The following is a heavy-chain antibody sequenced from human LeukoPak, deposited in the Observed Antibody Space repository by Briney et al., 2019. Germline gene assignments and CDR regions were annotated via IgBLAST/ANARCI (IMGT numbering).Heavy chain of an antibody. D-gene: IGHD3-16*02. Sequence: PSETLSLTCAVCGGSFSGYYWSWIRQPPGKGLEWIGEINHSGSTNYNPSLKSRVTISVDTSKNQFSLKLSSVTAADTAVYYCARARPTSGGVIVLNWFDPWGQGTLVTVSS. V-gene: IGHV4-34*01. CDR1: GGSFSGYY. CDR3: ARARPTSGGVIVLNWFDP. J-gene: IGHJ5*02. CDR2: INHSGST.